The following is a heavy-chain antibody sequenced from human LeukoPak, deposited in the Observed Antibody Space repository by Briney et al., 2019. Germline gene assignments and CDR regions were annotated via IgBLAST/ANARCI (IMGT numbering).Heavy chain of an antibody. J-gene: IGHJ5*02. D-gene: IGHD6-13*01. V-gene: IGHV5-51*01. CDR3: ARHPTIAAPFDP. Sequence: GESLKISCKGSGYSFTIYWIGWVRQMPGKGLEWMGIIYLGDSDTRYSPSFQGQVTISADKSISTAYLQWSSLKASDTAIYYCARHPTIAAPFDPWGQGTLVTVSS. CDR2: IYLGDSDT. CDR1: GYSFTIYW.